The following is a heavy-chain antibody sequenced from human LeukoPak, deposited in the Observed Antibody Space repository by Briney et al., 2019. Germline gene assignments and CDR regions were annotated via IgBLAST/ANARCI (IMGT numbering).Heavy chain of an antibody. CDR2: FDPEDGET. J-gene: IGHJ4*02. V-gene: IGHV1-24*01. CDR1: GYTLTELS. Sequence: ASVKVSCKVSGYTLTELSMHWVRQAPGKGLEWMGGFDPEDGETIYAQKFQGRVTMTEDTPTDTAYMELSSLRSEDTAVYYCATQGYDSSGYYFFDYWGQGTLVTVSS. D-gene: IGHD3-22*01. CDR3: ATQGYDSSGYYFFDY.